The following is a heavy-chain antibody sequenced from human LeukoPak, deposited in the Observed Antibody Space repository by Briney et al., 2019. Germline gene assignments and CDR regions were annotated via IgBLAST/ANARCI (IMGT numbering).Heavy chain of an antibody. Sequence: GGSLRLSCAASGFTFDDYAMHWVRQAPGKGLEWVSGISRNSGSIGYADSVKGRFTISRDNAKNSLYLQMNSLRAEDTALYYCAKAYYGYSGYDPSYYFDYWGQGTLVTVSS. CDR2: ISRNSGSI. V-gene: IGHV3-9*01. CDR1: GFTFDDYA. D-gene: IGHD5-12*01. CDR3: AKAYYGYSGYDPSYYFDY. J-gene: IGHJ4*02.